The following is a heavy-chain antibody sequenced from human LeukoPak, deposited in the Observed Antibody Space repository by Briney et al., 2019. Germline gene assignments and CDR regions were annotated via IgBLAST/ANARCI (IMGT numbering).Heavy chain of an antibody. CDR2: ISSSGSTI. D-gene: IGHD3-10*02. CDR3: AELGITMIGGV. CDR1: GFNFNTYS. Sequence: GGSLRLSCTTSGFNFNTYSMNWVRQAPGKGLEWVSYISSSGSTIYYADSVKGRFTISRDNAKNSLYLQMNSLRAEDTAVYYCAELGITMIGGVWGKGTTVTISS. J-gene: IGHJ6*04. V-gene: IGHV3-48*04.